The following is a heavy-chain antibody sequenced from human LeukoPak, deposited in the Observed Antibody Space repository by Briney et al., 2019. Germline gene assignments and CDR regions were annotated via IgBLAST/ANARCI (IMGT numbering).Heavy chain of an antibody. D-gene: IGHD3-3*01. J-gene: IGHJ6*02. CDR1: GFTFSSYS. V-gene: IGHV3-48*01. CDR2: ISSSSSTI. Sequence: GGSLRLSCAASGFTFSSYSMNWVRQAPGKGLEWVSYISSSSSTIYYADSVKGRFTISRDNSKNTLYLQMNSLRAEDTAVYYCARVGGSYDFWSGYLHYGMDVWGQGTTVTVSS. CDR3: ARVGGSYDFWSGYLHYGMDV.